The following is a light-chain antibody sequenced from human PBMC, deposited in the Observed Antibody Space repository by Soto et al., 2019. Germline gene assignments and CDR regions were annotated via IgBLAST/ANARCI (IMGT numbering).Light chain of an antibody. V-gene: IGKV3-15*01. J-gene: IGKJ5*01. CDR3: QQYNYLIT. Sequence: EIVMTQSPATLSVSPGERATLSCRASQSVSNNLAWYQQKPGQAPRLLMYGASTRATGSPARFSGSGSGTEFTLTITRLQPEDFAVYYCQQYNYLITFGQGTRLEIK. CDR1: QSVSNN. CDR2: GAS.